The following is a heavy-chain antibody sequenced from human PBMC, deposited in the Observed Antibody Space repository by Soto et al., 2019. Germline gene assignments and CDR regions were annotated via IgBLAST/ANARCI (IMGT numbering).Heavy chain of an antibody. J-gene: IGHJ4*02. V-gene: IGHV3-20*04. CDR2: INWNGGST. CDR1: GFTFDDYG. CDR3: ARLYGSGSTRRVRIDY. Sequence: EVQLVESGGGVVRPGGSLRLSCAASGFTFDDYGMSWVRQAPGKGLEWVSGINWNGGSTGYADSVKGRFTISRDNAKNSLYLQMNSLSAEDTALYYCARLYGSGSTRRVRIDYWGQGTLVTVSS. D-gene: IGHD3-10*01.